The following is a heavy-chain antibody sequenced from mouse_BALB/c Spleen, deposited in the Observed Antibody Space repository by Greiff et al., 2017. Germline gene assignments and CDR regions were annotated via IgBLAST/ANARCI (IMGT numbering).Heavy chain of an antibody. CDR3: ARSPYYSPYYAMDY. V-gene: IGHV1-82*01. J-gene: IGHJ4*01. Sequence: VQLQQSGPELVKPGASVKISCKASGYAFSSSWMNWVKQRPGQGLEWIGRIYPGDGDTNYNGKFKGKATLTADKSSSTAYMQLSSLTSVDSAVYFCARSPYYSPYYAMDYWGQGTSVTVSS. CDR1: GYAFSSSW. CDR2: IYPGDGDT. D-gene: IGHD2-12*01.